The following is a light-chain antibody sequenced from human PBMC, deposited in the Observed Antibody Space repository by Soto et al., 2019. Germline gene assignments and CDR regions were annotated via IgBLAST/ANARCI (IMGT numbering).Light chain of an antibody. CDR3: TSYVGNDIWV. CDR2: EVT. V-gene: IGLV2-8*01. J-gene: IGLJ3*02. Sequence: QSVLTQPPSASGSPGQSVTISCTGTSSDVGAYKYVSWYQQYPGKDPKLMIYEVTKRPSGVPDRFSGSKSGNTASLTFSGLKAEDEADYYCTSYVGNDIWVFGGGTKLTVL. CDR1: SSDVGAYKY.